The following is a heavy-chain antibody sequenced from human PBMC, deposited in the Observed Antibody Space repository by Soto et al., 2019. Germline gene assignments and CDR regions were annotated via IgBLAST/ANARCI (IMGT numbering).Heavy chain of an antibody. CDR2: IYYSGST. Sequence: SETLSLTFTVSGGSISSYYWSWIRQPPGKGLEWIGYIYYSGSTNYNPSLKSRVTISVDSSKNHFSLKLTSVTAADTAVYYCARKGRGGAFDIWGQGTMVTVSS. D-gene: IGHD2-15*01. J-gene: IGHJ3*02. CDR3: ARKGRGGAFDI. CDR1: GGSISSYY. V-gene: IGHV4-59*01.